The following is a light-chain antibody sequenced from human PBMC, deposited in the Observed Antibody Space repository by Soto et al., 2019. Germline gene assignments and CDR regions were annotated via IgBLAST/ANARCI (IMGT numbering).Light chain of an antibody. V-gene: IGLV2-23*02. CDR3: CSFAGADTLYV. CDR2: EVT. J-gene: IGLJ1*01. Sequence: SALTQPASVSGSPGQSITISCTGTSSDVGGYNLVSWYQQYPGKAPKLMIYEVTKRPSGVSSRFSGSKSGNTASLTISGLQAEDEADYYCCSFAGADTLYVFGTGTKLTVL. CDR1: SSDVGGYNL.